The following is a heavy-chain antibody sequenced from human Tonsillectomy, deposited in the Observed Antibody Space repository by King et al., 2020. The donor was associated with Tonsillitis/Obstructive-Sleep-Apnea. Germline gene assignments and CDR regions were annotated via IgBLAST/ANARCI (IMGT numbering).Heavy chain of an antibody. CDR3: AKDHPGSGWPAFDY. CDR1: GFSISSRA. D-gene: IGHD6-19*01. CDR2: INNGGNI. Sequence: VQLVESGGGLVQPGGSLRLSCAASGFSISSRAMSWVRQTPGKGLEWVSSINNGGNIYDEASVKGRFTISRDISRNTLYLQMDGLRAEDTAVYYCAKDHPGSGWPAFDYWGQGTLVIVSS. J-gene: IGHJ4*02. V-gene: IGHV3-23*03.